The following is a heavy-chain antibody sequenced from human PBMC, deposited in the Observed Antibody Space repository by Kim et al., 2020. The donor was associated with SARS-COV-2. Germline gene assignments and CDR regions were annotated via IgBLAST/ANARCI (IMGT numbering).Heavy chain of an antibody. D-gene: IGHD3-22*01. J-gene: IGHJ4*02. V-gene: IGHV3-64D*06. CDR3: VRGGDSSGDSRDY. Sequence: YADSVKARFTISRDKSKNTLYLQTSALRAGDTAVYYCVRGGDSSGDSRDYWGQGTLVTVSS.